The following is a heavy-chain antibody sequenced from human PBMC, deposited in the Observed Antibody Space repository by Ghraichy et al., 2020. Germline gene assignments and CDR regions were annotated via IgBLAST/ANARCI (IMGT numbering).Heavy chain of an antibody. Sequence: GSLRLSCTVSGGSISSSSYYWGWIRQPPGKGLEWIGSIYYSGSTYYNPYLKSRVTISVDTSKNQFTLTVSYVTAADTAVYYCARWHQLIFDYWGQGTLVTVSS. D-gene: IGHD2-2*01. V-gene: IGHV4-39*01. CDR3: ARWHQLIFDY. CDR1: GGSISSSSYY. J-gene: IGHJ4*02. CDR2: IYYSGST.